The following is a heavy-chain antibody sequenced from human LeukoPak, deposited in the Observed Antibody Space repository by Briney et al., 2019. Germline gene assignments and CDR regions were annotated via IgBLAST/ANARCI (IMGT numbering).Heavy chain of an antibody. CDR3: ASHYDSSGHYTDY. CDR2: ISSSSSYI. J-gene: IGHJ4*02. Sequence: NTGGSLRLSCAASGFTFSSYSMNWVRQAPGKGLEWVSSISSSSSYIYYADSVKGRFTISRDNAKNSLYLQMNSLRAEDTAVYYCASHYDSSGHYTDYWGRGTLVTVSS. V-gene: IGHV3-21*01. D-gene: IGHD3-22*01. CDR1: GFTFSSYS.